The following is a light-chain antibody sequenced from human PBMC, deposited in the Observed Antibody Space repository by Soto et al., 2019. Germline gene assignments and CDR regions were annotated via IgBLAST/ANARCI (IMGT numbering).Light chain of an antibody. V-gene: IGKV3D-20*02. CDR2: DTS. J-gene: IGKJ5*01. CDR3: QQRAGSST. CDR1: QSVGGSS. Sequence: ETLFTQSPSTLSLSPGERATLSCRASQSVGGSSLAWYQQRPGQAPRLLIYDTSNRATGIPDRFSGSGSGTDFTLTISRLEPEDFAVYYCQQRAGSSTFGQGTRLEIK.